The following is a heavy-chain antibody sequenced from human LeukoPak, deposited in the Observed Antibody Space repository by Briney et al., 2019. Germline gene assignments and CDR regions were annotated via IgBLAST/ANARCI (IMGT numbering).Heavy chain of an antibody. CDR3: ARVVSRSIYDSSGYYYYMDV. Sequence: SETLSLTCTVSGGSISSYYWGWIRQPPGKGLEWIGSIYYSGSTYYNPSLKSRVTISVDTSKNQFSLKLSSVTAADTAVYYCARVVSRSIYDSSGYYYYMDVWGKGTTVTVSS. J-gene: IGHJ6*03. CDR1: GGSISSYY. CDR2: IYYSGST. V-gene: IGHV4-39*07. D-gene: IGHD3-22*01.